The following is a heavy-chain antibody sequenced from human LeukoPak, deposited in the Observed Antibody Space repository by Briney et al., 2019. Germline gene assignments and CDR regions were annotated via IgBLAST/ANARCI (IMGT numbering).Heavy chain of an antibody. J-gene: IGHJ4*02. CDR2: IWFDGSNK. D-gene: IGHD1-1*01. CDR3: VRDPSGSGFAFDS. V-gene: IGHV3-33*01. Sequence: PGGSLRLSCAASGFIFSNDAMHWVRQAPGKGLEWVAFIWFDGSNKHYADSVKGRFTISRDNSEDTLYLQMNSLRAEDTAVYYCVRDPSGSGFAFDSWGQGALVTYSS. CDR1: GFIFSNDA.